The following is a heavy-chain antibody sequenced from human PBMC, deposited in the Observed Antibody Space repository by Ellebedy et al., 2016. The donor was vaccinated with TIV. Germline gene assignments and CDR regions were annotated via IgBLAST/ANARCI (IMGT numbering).Heavy chain of an antibody. CDR3: ARDVTGVRGFGY. CDR2: ISSSGSTI. CDR1: GFTFSDYS. J-gene: IGHJ4*02. V-gene: IGHV3-11*01. Sequence: GESLKISCAASGFTFSDYSMNWIRQTPGKGLEWVSYISSSGSTIYYADSVKGRFTISRDNAKNSLYLEMNNLRADDTAVYYCARDVTGVRGFGYWGQGTLVTVS. D-gene: IGHD3-10*01.